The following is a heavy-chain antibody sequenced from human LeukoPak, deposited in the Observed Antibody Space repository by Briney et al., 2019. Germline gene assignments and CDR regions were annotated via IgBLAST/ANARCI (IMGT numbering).Heavy chain of an antibody. V-gene: IGHV3-74*01. CDR3: ARAGVGGAFDI. D-gene: IGHD3-16*01. CDR1: GFTFSIYW. J-gene: IGHJ3*02. CDR2: INSDVSGT. Sequence: GGSLRLSCAASGFTFSIYWMHWVRQVPGKGLVWVSHINSDVSGTSYADSVKGRFTISRDNAKNTLYLQMNSLRAEDTAVYYYARAGVGGAFDIWGQGTMVTVSS.